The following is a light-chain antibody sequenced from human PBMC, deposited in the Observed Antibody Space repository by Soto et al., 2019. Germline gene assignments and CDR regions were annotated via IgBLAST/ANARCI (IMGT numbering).Light chain of an antibody. V-gene: IGKV1-5*01. CDR3: HQSHCYWT. CDR2: DAS. CDR1: QSISSW. Sequence: DIRMTQSPATLSASVGDRVIITCRASQSISSWLAWYQQKPGKVPNLLIYDASAFESGVPSSFSGSGSGTEYPIISSRLPDDVFATYYPHQSHCYWTFGQGTKVDIK. J-gene: IGKJ1*01.